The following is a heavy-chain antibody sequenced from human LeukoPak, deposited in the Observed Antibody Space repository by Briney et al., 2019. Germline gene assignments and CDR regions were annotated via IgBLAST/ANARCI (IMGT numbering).Heavy chain of an antibody. V-gene: IGHV1-2*02. CDR2: INPNSGGA. Sequence: ASVKVSCKASGYTFSGYYMHWVRQAPGQGLEWMGWINPNSGGAKYAQKFQGRVTMTGDTATGTAYTELSGLTSDDTAVYDCGRGRGVAVNGTIDYWGQGTLVTVSS. CDR3: GRGRGVAVNGTIDY. CDR1: GYTFSGYY. J-gene: IGHJ4*02. D-gene: IGHD6-19*01.